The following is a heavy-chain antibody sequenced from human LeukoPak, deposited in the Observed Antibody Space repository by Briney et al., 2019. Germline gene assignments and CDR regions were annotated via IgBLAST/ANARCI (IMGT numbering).Heavy chain of an antibody. J-gene: IGHJ3*02. CDR2: IKQDGSEK. Sequence: GGSLRLSCAASGFTFSSYWMSWVRQAPGKGLGWVANIKQDGSEKYYVDSVKGRFTISRDNAKNSLYLQMNSLRAEDTAVYYCARAFITPAFDIWGQGTMVTVSS. V-gene: IGHV3-7*01. D-gene: IGHD2-15*01. CDR3: ARAFITPAFDI. CDR1: GFTFSSYW.